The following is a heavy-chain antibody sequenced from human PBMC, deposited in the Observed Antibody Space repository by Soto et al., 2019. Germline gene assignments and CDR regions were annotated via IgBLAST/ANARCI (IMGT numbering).Heavy chain of an antibody. V-gene: IGHV4-61*01. CDR3: ARLGSSGYYYMDV. CDR2: IYYSGST. J-gene: IGHJ6*03. D-gene: IGHD6-6*01. CDR1: GDSLSTGSYY. Sequence: TSETLSLTCTVSGDSLSTGSYYWSWIRQSPGKGPEWIGYIYYSGSTNYNPSVKSRVTISMDTSKNQFSLKLSSVTAADTAVYYCARLGSSGYYYMDVWGKGTTVTVSS.